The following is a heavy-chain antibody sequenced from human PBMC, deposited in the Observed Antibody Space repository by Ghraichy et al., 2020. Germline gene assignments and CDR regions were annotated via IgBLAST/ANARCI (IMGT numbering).Heavy chain of an antibody. J-gene: IGHJ5*02. CDR1: GFKFTSYT. CDR3: VRDTYGSSGLNWFDP. V-gene: IGHV3-21*01. CDR2: ISASGSYI. D-gene: IGHD3-10*01. Sequence: GGSLRLSCAVSGFKFTSYTMHWVRQAPGKGLEWVSSISASGSYIFYGDSVKGRFTISRDNAKNSLFLQMNSLRVGDTALYFCVRDTYGSSGLNWFDPWGQGTLVTVSS.